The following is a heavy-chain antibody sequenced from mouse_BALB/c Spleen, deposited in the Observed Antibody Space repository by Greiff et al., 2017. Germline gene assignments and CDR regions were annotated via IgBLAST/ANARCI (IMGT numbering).Heavy chain of an antibody. D-gene: IGHD4-1*01. CDR3: ARERPLTGTFDY. CDR1: GYTFTDYA. CDR2: ISTYYGDA. J-gene: IGHJ2*01. Sequence: QVQLQQSGAELVRPGVSVKISCKGSGYTFTDYAMHWVKQSHAKSLEWIGVISTYYGDASYNQKFKGKATMTVDKSSSTAYMELARLTSEDSAIYYCARERPLTGTFDYWGQGTTLTVSS. V-gene: IGHV1S137*01.